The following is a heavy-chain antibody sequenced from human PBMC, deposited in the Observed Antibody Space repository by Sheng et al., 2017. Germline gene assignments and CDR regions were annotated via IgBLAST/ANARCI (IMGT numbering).Heavy chain of an antibody. CDR3: ARSGYCSGGSCYWQYFQH. CDR2: ISSSSSYI. J-gene: IGHJ1*01. Sequence: EVQLVESGGGLVKPGGSLRLSCAASGFTFSSYSMYWVRQAPGKGLEWVSSISSSSSYIYYADSVKGRFTISRDNAKNSLYLQMNSLRAEDTAVYYCARSGYCSGGSCYWQYFQHWGQGTLVTVSS. V-gene: IGHV3-21*01. CDR1: GFTFSSYS. D-gene: IGHD2-15*01.